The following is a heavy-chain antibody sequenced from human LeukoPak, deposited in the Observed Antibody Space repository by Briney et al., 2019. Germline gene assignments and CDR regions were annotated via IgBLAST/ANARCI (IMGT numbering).Heavy chain of an antibody. CDR2: IIPIFGTA. J-gene: IGHJ6*03. Sequence: SVKVSCKASGGTFSSYATSWARQAPGQGLEWMGGIIPIFGTANYAQKFQGRVTITADESTSTAYMELSSLRSEDTAVYYCALTSNGPYYYYYMDVWGKGTTVTVSS. D-gene: IGHD4-11*01. V-gene: IGHV1-69*13. CDR1: GGTFSSYA. CDR3: ALTSNGPYYYYYMDV.